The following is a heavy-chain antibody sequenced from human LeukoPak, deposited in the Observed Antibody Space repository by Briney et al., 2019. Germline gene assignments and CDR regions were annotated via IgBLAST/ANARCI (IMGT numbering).Heavy chain of an antibody. CDR1: GCTFSQFG. J-gene: IGHJ4*02. D-gene: IGHD2-21*01. Sequence: GGSLRLSCATSGCTFSQFGMTWVRQPPGKGLEWVASFDGNAHGTYFADSVKGRCTISSDNSKNTVYLQMNSLRADDTAIYYCAKARIIGVGWAQFDSWGQGSLVTVSS. V-gene: IGHV3-23*01. CDR3: AKARIIGVGWAQFDS. CDR2: FDGNAHGT.